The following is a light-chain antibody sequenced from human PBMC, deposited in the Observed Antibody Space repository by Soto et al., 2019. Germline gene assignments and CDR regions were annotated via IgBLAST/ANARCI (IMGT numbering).Light chain of an antibody. CDR2: DAS. V-gene: IGKV3-11*01. CDR1: QSVRTF. CDR3: QQRASWPPIT. Sequence: EIVLTQSPATLSLTPGERDTLPCRASQSVRTFLAWYQQKHGQPPRLLIYDASQRATGIPARFSGSGSGTDFTLTISSLEPEDFAVYYCQQRASWPPITFGQGTRLEIK. J-gene: IGKJ5*01.